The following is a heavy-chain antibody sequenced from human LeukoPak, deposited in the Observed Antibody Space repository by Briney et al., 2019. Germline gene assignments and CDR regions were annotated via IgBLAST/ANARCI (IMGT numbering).Heavy chain of an antibody. CDR2: IYYSGST. CDR1: GGSISSYY. J-gene: IGHJ2*01. CDR3: ARGVHGDYRWYFDL. Sequence: SETLSLTGTVSGGSISSYYWSWIRQRPGKGLECIGYIYYSGSTNYNPSLKSRVTISVDTSKNKFSLKLSAVTAAGTAVYYCARGVHGDYRWYFDLWGRGTLVTVSS. V-gene: IGHV4-59*01. D-gene: IGHD4-17*01.